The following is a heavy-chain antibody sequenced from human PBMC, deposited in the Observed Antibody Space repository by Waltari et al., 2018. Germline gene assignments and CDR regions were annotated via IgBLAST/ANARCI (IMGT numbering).Heavy chain of an antibody. D-gene: IGHD6-13*01. J-gene: IGHJ6*04. CDR1: GYSISSGYY. Sequence: QVQLQESGPGLVKPSETLSLTCAVSGYSISSGYYWGWIRQPPGKGLEWIGSIYHSGSTYYNPSLKSRVTISVDTSKNQFSLKLSSVTAADTAVYYCARGGYSSSWILGEWDYWGKGTTVTVSS. V-gene: IGHV4-38-2*01. CDR3: ARGGYSSSWILGEWDY. CDR2: IYHSGST.